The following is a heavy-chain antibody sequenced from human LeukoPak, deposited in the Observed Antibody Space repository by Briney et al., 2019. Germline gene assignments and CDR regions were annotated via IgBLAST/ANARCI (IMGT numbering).Heavy chain of an antibody. CDR1: GVSISSSSYY. D-gene: IGHD6-13*01. J-gene: IGHJ5*02. Sequence: SETLSLTCAVSGVSISSSSYYWGWIRQPPGKGREWIVSIYYSGSTYYNPSLKRRVTISVDTSNKQFSLKLSSVTAADTAVYYCAREGDLREQQLDPPGWFDPWGQGTLVTVSS. CDR2: IYYSGST. V-gene: IGHV4-39*07. CDR3: AREGDLREQQLDPPGWFDP.